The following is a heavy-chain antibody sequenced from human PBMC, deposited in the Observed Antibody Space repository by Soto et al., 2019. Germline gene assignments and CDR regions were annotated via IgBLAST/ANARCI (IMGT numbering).Heavy chain of an antibody. CDR3: ASATTVTTVPAFDI. CDR1: GFTFSSYA. J-gene: IGHJ3*02. Sequence: QVQLVESGGGVVQPGRSLRLSCAASGFTFSSYAMHWVRQAPGKGLEWVAVISYDGSNKYYADSVKGRFTISRDHSKNTLYLQMNSLRAEDTAVYYCASATTVTTVPAFDIWGQGTMVTVSS. CDR2: ISYDGSNK. D-gene: IGHD4-17*01. V-gene: IGHV3-30-3*01.